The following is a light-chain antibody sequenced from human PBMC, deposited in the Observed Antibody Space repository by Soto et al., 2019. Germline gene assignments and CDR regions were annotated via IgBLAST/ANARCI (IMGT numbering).Light chain of an antibody. Sequence: EIMMTQSPVTLSVSPGERATLSFWAGQSVSSNLAWYQQKPGQAPRLLIYGASSRATGIPDRFSGSGSGTDFTLTISRLEPEDFAVYYCQQYGSSPRTFGQGTKVDIK. CDR2: GAS. J-gene: IGKJ1*01. V-gene: IGKV3-20*01. CDR1: QSVSSN. CDR3: QQYGSSPRT.